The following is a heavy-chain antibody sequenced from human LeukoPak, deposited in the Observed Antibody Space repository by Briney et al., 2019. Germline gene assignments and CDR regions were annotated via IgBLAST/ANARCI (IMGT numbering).Heavy chain of an antibody. J-gene: IGHJ4*02. CDR2: ISPSSSTI. V-gene: IGHV3-21*01. D-gene: IGHD7-27*01. Sequence: GGSLRLSCAASGFTFSSYNMNWVRQAPGKGLEFVSSISPSSSTIYYTDSVKGRFTISGDNAKNSLYLQMNSLSTEDTAVYYCARLGRDLDYWGQGALVTVSS. CDR1: GFTFSSYN. CDR3: ARLGRDLDY.